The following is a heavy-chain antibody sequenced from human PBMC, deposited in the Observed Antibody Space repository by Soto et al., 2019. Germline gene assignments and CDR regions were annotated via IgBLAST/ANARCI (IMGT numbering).Heavy chain of an antibody. J-gene: IGHJ4*02. CDR1: GGSFSGFR. CDR3: ARRTLSMIRGAFDF. Sequence: QVQLQQWGAGLLKPSETLSLTCAVSGGSFSGFRWSYILQSPGKGLEWIGEIDHSGITIYNPSLESRVTISLDTSKNQFALELNAVTAADTAVYYCARRTLSMIRGAFDFGGQGTLVTVSS. V-gene: IGHV4-34*01. CDR2: IDHSGIT. D-gene: IGHD3-10*01.